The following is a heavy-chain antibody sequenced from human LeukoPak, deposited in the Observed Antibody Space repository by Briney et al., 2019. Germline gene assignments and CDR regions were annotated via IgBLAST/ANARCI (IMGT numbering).Heavy chain of an antibody. J-gene: IGHJ4*02. CDR1: GFTFSSYG. Sequence: GGSLRLSCAASGFTFSSYGMHWVRQAPGKGLEWVSSISSSSSYIYYADSVKGRFTISRDNAKNSLYLQMNSLRAEDTAVYYCARDISYYDSSGYYYYWGQGTLVTVSS. D-gene: IGHD3-22*01. CDR2: ISSSSSYI. V-gene: IGHV3-21*01. CDR3: ARDISYYDSSGYYYY.